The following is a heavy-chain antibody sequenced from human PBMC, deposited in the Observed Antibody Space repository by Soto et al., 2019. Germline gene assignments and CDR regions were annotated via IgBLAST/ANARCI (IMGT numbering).Heavy chain of an antibody. CDR1: GGTFSSYT. D-gene: IGHD2-2*01. V-gene: IGHV1-69*02. CDR2: IIPILGIA. CDR3: ARGIIVVPAAQRHYYYYYMDV. Sequence: QVQLVQSGAEVKKPGSSVKVSCKASGGTFSSYTISWVRQAPGQGLEWMGRIIPILGIANYAQKFQGRVTITADKSTCTAYMELSSLRSEDTAVYYCARGIIVVPAAQRHYYYYYMDVWGKGTTVTVSS. J-gene: IGHJ6*03.